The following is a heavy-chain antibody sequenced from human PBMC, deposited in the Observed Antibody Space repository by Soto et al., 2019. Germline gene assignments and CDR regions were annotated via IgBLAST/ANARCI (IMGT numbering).Heavy chain of an antibody. CDR1: GGSISSYY. Sequence: SETLSLTCTVSGGSISSYYWSWIRQPPGKGLEWIGYIYYSGSTNYNPSLKSRVTISVDTSKNQFSLKLSSVTAADTAVYYCARLSSGWYGGLDYWGQGTLVTVSS. J-gene: IGHJ4*02. V-gene: IGHV4-59*01. CDR3: ARLSSGWYGGLDY. CDR2: IYYSGST. D-gene: IGHD6-19*01.